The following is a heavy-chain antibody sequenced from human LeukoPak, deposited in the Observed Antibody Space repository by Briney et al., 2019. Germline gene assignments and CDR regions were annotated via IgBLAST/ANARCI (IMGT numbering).Heavy chain of an antibody. J-gene: IGHJ4*02. Sequence: SQTLSLTCTVSGGSISSGGYYWSWIRQHPGKGLEWIGYIHYSGSTNYNPSLRGRVTISVDTSKNQFSLRLSSVTAADTAVYYCARASTGWYGLFDYWGQGALLTVSA. CDR2: IHYSGST. D-gene: IGHD6-19*01. V-gene: IGHV4-61*08. CDR1: GGSISSGGYY. CDR3: ARASTGWYGLFDY.